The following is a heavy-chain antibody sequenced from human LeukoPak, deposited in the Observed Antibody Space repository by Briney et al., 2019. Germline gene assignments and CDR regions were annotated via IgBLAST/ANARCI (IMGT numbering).Heavy chain of an antibody. Sequence: ASVKVSCKASGYTFTGYYMHWVRQAPGQGLEWMERIIPLFGTANYAQKFQGRVTITTDESTSTPYMELSSLRSEDTAVYYCARGPGWVVVGTEYFQHWGQGTLVSVSS. CDR2: IIPLFGTA. CDR3: ARGPGWVVVGTEYFQH. CDR1: GYTFTGYY. J-gene: IGHJ1*01. D-gene: IGHD3-22*01. V-gene: IGHV1-69*05.